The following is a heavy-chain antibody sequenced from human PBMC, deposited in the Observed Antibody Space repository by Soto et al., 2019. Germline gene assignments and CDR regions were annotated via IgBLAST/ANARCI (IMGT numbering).Heavy chain of an antibody. CDR2: IIPIFGTA. Sequence: GASVKVSCKASGVTFSSYAIRWVRQAPGQGLEWMGGIIPIFGTANYAQKFQGRVTITADKSTSTAYMELSSLRSGDTAVYYCARAQGGSSWYGDYYYGMDVWGQGTTVTVSS. D-gene: IGHD6-13*01. CDR1: GVTFSSYA. CDR3: ARAQGGSSWYGDYYYGMDV. J-gene: IGHJ6*02. V-gene: IGHV1-69*06.